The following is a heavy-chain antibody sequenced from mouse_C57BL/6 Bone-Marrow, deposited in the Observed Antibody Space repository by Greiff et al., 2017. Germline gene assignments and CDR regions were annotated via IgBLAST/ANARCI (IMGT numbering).Heavy chain of an antibody. Sequence: EVMLVESGGGLVKPGGSLKLTCAASGFTFSSYAMSWVRQTPEKRLAWVATISGGGSSPYHSANVYGRFIISRDNAKNNLYLQMSHLKSEDPAMYYFSRFNWDYALDYWGQGTSVTVSS. CDR3: SRFNWDYALDY. V-gene: IGHV5-4*03. CDR1: GFTFSSYA. D-gene: IGHD4-1*02. CDR2: ISGGGSSP. J-gene: IGHJ4*01.